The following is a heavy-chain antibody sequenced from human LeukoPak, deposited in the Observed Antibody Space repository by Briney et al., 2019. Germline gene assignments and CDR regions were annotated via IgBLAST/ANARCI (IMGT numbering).Heavy chain of an antibody. CDR2: INHSGST. J-gene: IGHJ5*02. CDR1: GGSLSGYY. Sequence: PSEILSLTCAVYGGSLSGYYWSWIRQPPGKGLEWIGEINHSGSTNYNPSLKSRVTISVDTSKNQFSLKLSSVTAADTAVYYCARGRRYSSSLKLYNWFDPWGQGTLVTVSS. V-gene: IGHV4-34*01. D-gene: IGHD6-13*01. CDR3: ARGRRYSSSLKLYNWFDP.